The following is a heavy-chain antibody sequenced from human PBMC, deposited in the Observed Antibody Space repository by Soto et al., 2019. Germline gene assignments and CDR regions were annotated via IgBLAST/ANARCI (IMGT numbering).Heavy chain of an antibody. J-gene: IGHJ4*02. V-gene: IGHV3-30*18. CDR3: AKDSSGWFDY. D-gene: IGHD6-19*01. CDR2: ISYDGSNK. Sequence: PGGSLRLSCASSGFTFSSYGMHCFRQAPGKGLEWVAVISYDGSNKYYADSVKGRFTISRDNSKNTLYLQMNSLRAEDTAVYYCAKDSSGWFDYWGQGTLVTVSS. CDR1: GFTFSSYG.